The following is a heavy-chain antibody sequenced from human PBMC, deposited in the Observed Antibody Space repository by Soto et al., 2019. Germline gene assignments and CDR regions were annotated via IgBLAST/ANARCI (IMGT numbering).Heavy chain of an antibody. CDR3: ASEPIYYNDGSGYYPLGY. CDR2: IIPILDAR. CDR1: GDTFSSHA. J-gene: IGHJ4*02. V-gene: IGHV1-69*06. Sequence: QVQLVQSGAEVQKPGSSVKVSCKASGDTFSSHALSWVRQAPGQGLEWMGGIIPILDARTYAQKFQGRVTISADKSTKTGYMELSSLTSEDMVVYYCASEPIYYNDGSGYYPLGYWGQGTLVSVSS. D-gene: IGHD3-22*01.